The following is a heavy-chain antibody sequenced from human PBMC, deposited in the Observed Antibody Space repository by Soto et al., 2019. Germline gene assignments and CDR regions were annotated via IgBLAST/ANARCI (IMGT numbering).Heavy chain of an antibody. CDR3: ARRFFYENQGVFDV. Sequence: SETLSLTCAVSGGSINSSNWWSWVRQSPGKGLEWMGEIYQSGSTKYNTSFRSRFTVSIDKPKSQFSLKLTSVTAADSAVYYCARRFFYENQGVFDVWDQGTKVTVSS. D-gene: IGHD3-22*01. V-gene: IGHV4-4*02. CDR2: IYQSGST. CDR1: GGSINSSNW. J-gene: IGHJ3*01.